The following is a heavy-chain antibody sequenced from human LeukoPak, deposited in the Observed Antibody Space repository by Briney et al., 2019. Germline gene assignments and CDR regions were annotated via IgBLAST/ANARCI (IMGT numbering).Heavy chain of an antibody. CDR3: ARGDYYGSGSYYPGIDFDY. CDR2: MNPNSGNT. V-gene: IGHV1-8*01. Sequence: ASVKVSCKASGYTFTSYDINWVQQATGQGLEWMGWMNPNSGNTGYAQKFQGRVTMTRNTSISTAYMELSSLRSEDTAVYYCARGDYYGSGSYYPGIDFDYWGQGTLVTVSS. D-gene: IGHD3-10*01. CDR1: GYTFTSYD. J-gene: IGHJ4*02.